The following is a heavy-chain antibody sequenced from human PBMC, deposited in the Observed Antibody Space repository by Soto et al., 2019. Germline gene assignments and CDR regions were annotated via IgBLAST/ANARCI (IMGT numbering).Heavy chain of an antibody. Sequence: EVQLVESGGGLVQPGGSVRLSCAASGFTFTSYSMNWVRQAPGKGLEWVSYISSSSSTIYYADSVKGRFTISRDNAKNALYLQMNSLRDEDTAVYYCARAAETVTIFGVVIEGDHYFDYWGQGTLVTVSS. CDR1: GFTFTSYS. J-gene: IGHJ4*02. V-gene: IGHV3-48*02. CDR3: ARAAETVTIFGVVIEGDHYFDY. CDR2: ISSSSSTI. D-gene: IGHD3-3*01.